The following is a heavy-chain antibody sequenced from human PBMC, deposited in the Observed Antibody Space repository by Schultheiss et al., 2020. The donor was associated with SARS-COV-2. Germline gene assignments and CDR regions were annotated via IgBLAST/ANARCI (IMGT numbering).Heavy chain of an antibody. V-gene: IGHV3-64*02. CDR3: ARAYSFGYEGSYFDY. CDR1: GFTFSSYA. CDR2: ISSNGGST. Sequence: GESLKISCAASGFTFSSYAMHWVRQAPGKGLEYVSAISSNGGSTYYADSVKGRFTISRDNSKNTLYLQMGSLRAEDMAVYYCARAYSFGYEGSYFDYWGQGTLVTVSS. J-gene: IGHJ4*02. D-gene: IGHD3-10*01.